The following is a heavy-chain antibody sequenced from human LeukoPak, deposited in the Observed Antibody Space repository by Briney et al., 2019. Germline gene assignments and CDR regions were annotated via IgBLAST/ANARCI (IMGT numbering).Heavy chain of an antibody. CDR2: INTNTGNP. J-gene: IGHJ4*02. CDR1: GYTFTSYA. Sequence: ASVKVSCKASGYTFTSYAMNWVRQAPGQGLEWMGWINTNTGNPTYAQGFTGRFVFSLDTSVSTAYLQISSLKAEDTAVYYCARDVQRQTNAVAGISYFDYWGQGTLVTVSS. D-gene: IGHD6-19*01. CDR3: ARDVQRQTNAVAGISYFDY. V-gene: IGHV7-4-1*02.